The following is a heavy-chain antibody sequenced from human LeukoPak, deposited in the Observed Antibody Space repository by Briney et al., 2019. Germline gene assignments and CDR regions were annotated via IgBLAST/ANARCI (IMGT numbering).Heavy chain of an antibody. V-gene: IGHV3-30*18. D-gene: IGHD1-26*01. CDR1: GFTFSSYG. CDR2: IPYDGSNK. CDR3: AKDHSGSYYYYFDY. Sequence: GGSLRLSCAASGFTFSSYGMHWVRQAPGKGLEWVAVIPYDGSNKYYADSVKGRFTISRDNSKNTLYLQMNSLRAEDTAVYYCAKDHSGSYYYYFDYWGQGTLVTVSS. J-gene: IGHJ4*02.